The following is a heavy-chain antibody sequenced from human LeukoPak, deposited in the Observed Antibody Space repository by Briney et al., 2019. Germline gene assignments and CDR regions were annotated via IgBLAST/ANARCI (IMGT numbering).Heavy chain of an antibody. Sequence: PSETLSLTCTVSGGSISSYYWSWIRQPPGKGLEWIGYIYDSGSTNYNPSLKSRVTISVDTSKNQFSLKLNSVTAADTAVYYCARRRYDSSGFYYFDSWGQGTLVTVSS. CDR2: IYDSGST. D-gene: IGHD3-22*01. V-gene: IGHV4-59*08. J-gene: IGHJ4*02. CDR3: ARRRYDSSGFYYFDS. CDR1: GGSISSYY.